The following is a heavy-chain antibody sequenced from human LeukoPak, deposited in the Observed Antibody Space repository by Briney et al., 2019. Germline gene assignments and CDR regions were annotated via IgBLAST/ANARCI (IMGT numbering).Heavy chain of an antibody. CDR2: LNPSGGST. CDR1: GYTFTNYY. Sequence: GASVKVSCKTSGYTFTNYYIHWVRQAPGQGLEWMGILNPSGGSTTHAQKFQGRVTMTRDMSTSTAYMELRSLRSDDTAVYYCARAMYDILTGYLFDYWGQGTLVTVSS. D-gene: IGHD3-9*01. J-gene: IGHJ4*02. CDR3: ARAMYDILTGYLFDY. V-gene: IGHV1-46*01.